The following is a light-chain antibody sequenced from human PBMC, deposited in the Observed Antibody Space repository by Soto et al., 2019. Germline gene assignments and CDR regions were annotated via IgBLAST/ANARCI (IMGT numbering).Light chain of an antibody. J-gene: IGLJ2*01. CDR2: EVY. Sequence: QSALTQPPSASGSPGQSATISCTGAASDIGGYNFVSWYQQYPGKAPKLMIYEVYNRPSWVADRFSGSKSGDTASLTASGLQPEDEADDYCSSFSGSDKLIFGGGTKLTVL. V-gene: IGLV2-8*01. CDR1: ASDIGGYNF. CDR3: SSFSGSDKLI.